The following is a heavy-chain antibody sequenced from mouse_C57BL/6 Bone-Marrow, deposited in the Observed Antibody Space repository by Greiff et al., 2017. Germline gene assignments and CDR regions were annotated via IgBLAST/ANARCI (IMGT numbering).Heavy chain of an antibody. CDR1: GFTFSDYY. Sequence: EVQVVESGGGLVQPGGSLKLSCAASGFTFSDYYMYWVRQTPEKRLEWVAYISNGGGSTYYPDTVKGRFTISRDNAKNTLYLQMSRLKSEDTAMYYGARNGDYYGSLAYWGQGTLVTVSA. CDR2: ISNGGGST. CDR3: ARNGDYYGSLAY. J-gene: IGHJ3*01. V-gene: IGHV5-12*01. D-gene: IGHD1-1*01.